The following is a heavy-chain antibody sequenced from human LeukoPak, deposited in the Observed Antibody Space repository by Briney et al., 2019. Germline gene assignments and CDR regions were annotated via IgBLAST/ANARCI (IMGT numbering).Heavy chain of an antibody. CDR1: GGSINSYY. CDR3: AIRRYSSGRYPFDAFDI. V-gene: IGHV4-59*01. J-gene: IGHJ3*02. D-gene: IGHD6-19*01. CDR2: IYYSGST. Sequence: KPSETLSLTCTVSGGSINSYYWSWIRQPPGKGLEWIGYIYYSGSTNYNPSLKSRVSISVDTSKNQFSLKLSSVTAADTAVYYCAIRRYSSGRYPFDAFDIWGQGTMDTVSS.